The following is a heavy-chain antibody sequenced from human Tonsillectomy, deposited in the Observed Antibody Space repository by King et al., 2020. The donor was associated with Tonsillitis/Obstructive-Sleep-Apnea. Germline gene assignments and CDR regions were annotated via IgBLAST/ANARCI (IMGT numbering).Heavy chain of an antibody. J-gene: IGHJ6*02. CDR3: AKDGMTTVTTLFYYGMDV. V-gene: IGHV3-30*18. CDR2: ISYDGSNK. Sequence: VQLQESGGGVVQPGRSLRLSCAASGFTFSSYGMHWVRQAPGKGLEWVAVISYDGSNKYYADSVKGRFTISRDNSKNTLYLQMNSLRAKDTAVYYCAKDGMTTVTTLFYYGMDVWGQGTTVTVSS. D-gene: IGHD4-17*01. CDR1: GFTFSSYG.